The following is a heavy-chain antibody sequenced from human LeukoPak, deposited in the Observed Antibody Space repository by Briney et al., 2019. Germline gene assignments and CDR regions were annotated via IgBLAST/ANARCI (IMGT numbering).Heavy chain of an antibody. V-gene: IGHV2-70*11. CDR3: ARGSYDFSWFDP. J-gene: IGHJ5*02. CDR2: IDWDDDK. D-gene: IGHD3-3*01. CDR1: GFSLSTSGMC. Sequence: SGPALVKPTQTLTLTCTFSGFSLSTSGMCVSWIRQPPGKALEWLARIDWDDDKYYSTSLKTRLTISKDTSKNQVVLTMTNMDPVDTATYYCARGSYDFSWFDPWGQGTLVTVSS.